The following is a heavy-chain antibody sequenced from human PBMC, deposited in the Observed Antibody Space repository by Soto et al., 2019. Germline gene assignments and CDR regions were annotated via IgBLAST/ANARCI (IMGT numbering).Heavy chain of an antibody. V-gene: IGHV3-23*01. CDR1: GFTFSSYA. J-gene: IGHJ4*02. D-gene: IGHD3-16*02. CDR2: ISGSGGST. Sequence: GGSLRLSCAASGFTFSSYAMSWVRQAPGKGLEWVSAISGSGGSTYYADSVKGRFTISRDNSKNTLYLQMNSLRTEDTAVYYCAKEDRIIIPFGGVIGLFDYWGQGTLVTVSS. CDR3: AKEDRIIIPFGGVIGLFDY.